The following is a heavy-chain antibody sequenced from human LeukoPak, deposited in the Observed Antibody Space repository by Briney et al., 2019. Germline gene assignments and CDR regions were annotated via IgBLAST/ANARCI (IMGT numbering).Heavy chain of an antibody. CDR2: IYYSGST. D-gene: IGHD3-3*01. CDR3: ARMDDFWSGYQGPLDY. J-gene: IGHJ4*02. V-gene: IGHV4-59*01. Sequence: SETLSLTCTVSGGSISSYYWSWIRQPPGKGLEWIGYIYYSGSTNYNPSLKSRVTISVDTSKNQFSLKLSSVTAADTAVYYCARMDDFWSGYQGPLDYWGQGTLVTVSS. CDR1: GGSISSYY.